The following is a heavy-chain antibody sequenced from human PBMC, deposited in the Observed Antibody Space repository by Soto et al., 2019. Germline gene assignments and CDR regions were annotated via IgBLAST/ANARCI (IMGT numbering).Heavy chain of an antibody. CDR1: GFNVSSNY. Sequence: GGSQRLSSTSSGFNVSSNYMSWVRQAPGKGLEWVSVIYSGGSTYYADSVKGRFTISRDNSKNTLYLQMNSLRAEDTAVYYCGRVFPIQLWPYFDYWGQGTLVTVSS. CDR3: GRVFPIQLWPYFDY. V-gene: IGHV3-53*01. J-gene: IGHJ4*02. CDR2: IYSGGST. D-gene: IGHD5-18*01.